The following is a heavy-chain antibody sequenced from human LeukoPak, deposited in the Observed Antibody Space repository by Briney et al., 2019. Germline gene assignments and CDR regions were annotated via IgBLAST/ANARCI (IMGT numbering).Heavy chain of an antibody. Sequence: PGGSLRLSCAASGFTFSSYSMNWVRQAPGKGLEWVSSISSSSSYIYYADSVKGRFTISRDNAKNSLYLQMNSLRAEDTAVCYCARAETRIAVAGTWGQGTLVTVSS. CDR2: ISSSSSYI. J-gene: IGHJ4*02. CDR1: GFTFSSYS. D-gene: IGHD6-19*01. V-gene: IGHV3-21*01. CDR3: ARAETRIAVAGT.